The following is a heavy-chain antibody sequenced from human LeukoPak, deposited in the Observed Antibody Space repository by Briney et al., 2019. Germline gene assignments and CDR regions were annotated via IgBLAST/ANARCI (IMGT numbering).Heavy chain of an antibody. V-gene: IGHV3-30*19. CDR2: ISYDGSNK. Sequence: GGSLRLSCAASGFTFSSYGMHWVRQAPGKGLEWVAVISYDGSNKYYADSVKGRFTISRDNSKNTLYLQMNSLRAEDTAVYYCARAPWELLPPFDYWGQGTLVTVSS. CDR1: GFTFSSYG. J-gene: IGHJ4*02. CDR3: ARAPWELLPPFDY. D-gene: IGHD1-26*01.